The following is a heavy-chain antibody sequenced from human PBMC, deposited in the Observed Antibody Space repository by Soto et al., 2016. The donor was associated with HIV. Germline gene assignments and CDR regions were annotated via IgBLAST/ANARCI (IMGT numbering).Heavy chain of an antibody. CDR2: ISYDGSNK. Sequence: VAVISYDGSNKYYADSVKGRFTISRDNSKNTLYLQMNSLRAEDTAVYYCARAIEMATIGGYWGQGTLVTVSS. J-gene: IGHJ4*02. V-gene: IGHV3-30*01. CDR3: ARAIEMATIGGY. D-gene: IGHD5-12*01.